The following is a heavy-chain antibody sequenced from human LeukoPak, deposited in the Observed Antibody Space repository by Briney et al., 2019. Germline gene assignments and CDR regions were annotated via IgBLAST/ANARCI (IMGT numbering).Heavy chain of an antibody. CDR2: IYSDGST. Sequence: PGGSLRLSCAASGFTVSSNYMSWVRQAPGKGLEWVSVIYSDGSTYYADSVKGRFTVSRDNSKNTLYLQMSSLTAEDTAVYYCARAVPGYGFIFDYWGQGTLVTVSS. CDR1: GFTVSSNY. V-gene: IGHV3-53*01. D-gene: IGHD5-18*01. J-gene: IGHJ4*02. CDR3: ARAVPGYGFIFDY.